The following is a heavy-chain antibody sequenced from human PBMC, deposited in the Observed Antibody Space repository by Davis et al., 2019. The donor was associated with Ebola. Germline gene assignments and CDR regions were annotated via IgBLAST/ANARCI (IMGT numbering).Heavy chain of an antibody. J-gene: IGHJ6*02. CDR1: GGSIISSSYY. CDR2: IKQDGSEK. V-gene: IGHV3-7*01. CDR3: LYVMDV. Sequence: PSETLSLTCTLSGGSIISSSYYWGWVRQAPGKGLEWVASIKQDGSEKYYVDSVKGRFTISRDKAKNSLYLQMNSLRAEDTAVYYCLYVMDVWGQGTTVTVSS.